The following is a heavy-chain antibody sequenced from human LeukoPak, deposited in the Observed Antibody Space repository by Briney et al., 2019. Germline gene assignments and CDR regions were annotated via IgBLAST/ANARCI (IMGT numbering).Heavy chain of an antibody. V-gene: IGHV3-49*04. CDR2: IRSKAYGGTT. Sequence: GGSLRLSCVVSGFTFSIYSMNWVRQAPGKGLEWVGFIRSKAYGGTTEYAASVKGRFTISRDDSKSIAYLQMNSLKTEDTAVYYCTRDHYYDSSGYHKDYWGQGTLVTVSS. J-gene: IGHJ4*02. CDR1: GFTFSIYS. CDR3: TRDHYYDSSGYHKDY. D-gene: IGHD3-22*01.